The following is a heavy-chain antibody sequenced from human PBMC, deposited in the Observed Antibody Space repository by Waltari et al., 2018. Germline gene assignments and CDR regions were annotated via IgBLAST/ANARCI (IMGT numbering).Heavy chain of an antibody. J-gene: IGHJ3*02. CDR1: GGSISSHY. CDR2: IYYSGST. Sequence: QVQLQESGPGLVKPSETLSLTCTVSGGSISSHYWSWIRQPPGKGLEWIGYIYYSGSTNYNPSRKSRVTISVDTSKNQFSLKLSSVTAADTAVYYCAREPPYYYGSGSYYDAFDIWGQGTMVIVSS. D-gene: IGHD3-10*01. V-gene: IGHV4-59*11. CDR3: AREPPYYYGSGSYYDAFDI.